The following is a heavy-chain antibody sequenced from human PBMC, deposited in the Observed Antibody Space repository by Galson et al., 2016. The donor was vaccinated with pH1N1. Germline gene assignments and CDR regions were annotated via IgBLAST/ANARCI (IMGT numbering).Heavy chain of an antibody. CDR1: GFIFRAYG. CDR2: TWFDGSNE. CDR3: ARWGKYNGVGWYELDY. D-gene: IGHD6-19*01. V-gene: IGHV3-33*01. J-gene: IGHJ4*02. Sequence: SLRLSCAASGFIFRAYGMHWVRQAPGKGLEWVAVTWFDGSNEKYADSVRGRFTISRDNSKNTLCLQMNSLRAEDTAVYYCARWGKYNGVGWYELDYWGQGTLVTVSS.